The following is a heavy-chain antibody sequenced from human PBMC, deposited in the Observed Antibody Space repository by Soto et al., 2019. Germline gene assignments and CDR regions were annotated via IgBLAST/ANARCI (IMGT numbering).Heavy chain of an antibody. V-gene: IGHV3-74*01. J-gene: IGHJ4*02. D-gene: IGHD1-26*01. CDR3: AQDASSGCEY. Sequence: PGGSLRLSCAASGFTFSSYWMYWVRRAPWKGLVWFSRIKTGGSITSYADSVKGRFTVSRDNARDTLYLHMNSLRAEDTAVYYCAQDASSGCEYCGQGTQVTLSS. CDR2: IKTGGSIT. CDR1: GFTFSSYW.